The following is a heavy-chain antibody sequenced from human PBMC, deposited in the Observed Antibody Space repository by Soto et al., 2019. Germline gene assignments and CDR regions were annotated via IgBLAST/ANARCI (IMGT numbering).Heavy chain of an antibody. D-gene: IGHD3-10*01. CDR3: ASRDKEYYSGSGSYYNSLGYYYYYMHV. CDR1: GGSFSGYY. CDR2: INHSGST. V-gene: IGHV4-34*01. J-gene: IGHJ6*03. Sequence: SETLSLTCAVYGGSFSGYYWSWIRQPPGKGLEWIGEINHSGSTNYNPSLKSRVTISVDTSKNQFSLKLSSVTAADTAVYYCASRDKEYYSGSGSYYNSLGYYYYYMHVWGKGITFTVS.